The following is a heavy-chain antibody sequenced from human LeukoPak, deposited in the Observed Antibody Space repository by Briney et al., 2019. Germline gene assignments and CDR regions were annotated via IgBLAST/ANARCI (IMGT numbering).Heavy chain of an antibody. J-gene: IGHJ4*02. CDR2: ISGSGSST. CDR3: ARKDSSSWGTFDY. D-gene: IGHD6-13*01. Sequence: PGGTLRLSCAASGFTFSSYAMSWVRQAPGKGLEWVSDISGSGSSTYYADSVKGRFTISRDNAKTSLYLQMNSLRAEDTALYYCARKDSSSWGTFDYWGQGTLVTVSS. V-gene: IGHV3-23*01. CDR1: GFTFSSYA.